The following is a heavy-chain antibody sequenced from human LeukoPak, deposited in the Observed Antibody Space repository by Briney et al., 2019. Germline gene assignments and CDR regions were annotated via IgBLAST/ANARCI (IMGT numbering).Heavy chain of an antibody. J-gene: IGHJ4*02. V-gene: IGHV3-23*01. CDR2: INGAGGST. D-gene: IGHD3-16*01. Sequence: GGSLRLSCAASGFSFSSYGMSWVRQAPGKGLQWVSSINGAGGSTSYADSVRGRFTISRDNSKNTLYLQMNSLRVDDTAVYYCAKRGEPKAFDYWGQGTLVPSPQ. CDR1: GFSFSSYG. CDR3: AKRGEPKAFDY.